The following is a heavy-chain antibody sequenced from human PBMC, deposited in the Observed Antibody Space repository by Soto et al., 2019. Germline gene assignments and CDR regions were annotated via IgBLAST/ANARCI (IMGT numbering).Heavy chain of an antibody. Sequence: SVKVSCKASGDVFRSYGINWVRQAPGQGLEWMGGIIPISGTTSYAQKFQGRVAITADESTDTVYMELSRLRSEDTAVYFCARVRCFNGLCHTADYGMDVWGQGTTVTVSS. CDR3: ARVRCFNGLCHTADYGMDV. J-gene: IGHJ6*02. D-gene: IGHD2-8*01. V-gene: IGHV1-69*13. CDR1: GDVFRSYG. CDR2: IIPISGTT.